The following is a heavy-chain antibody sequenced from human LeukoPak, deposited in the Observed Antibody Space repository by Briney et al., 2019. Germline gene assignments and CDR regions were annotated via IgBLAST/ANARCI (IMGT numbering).Heavy chain of an antibody. V-gene: IGHV4-59*08. D-gene: IGHD5-12*01. CDR2: IYYSGST. CDR1: GGSISSYY. Sequence: PSETLSLTCTVSGGSISSYYWSWIRQPPGKGLEWIGYIYYSGSTNYNPSLTSRVTISVDTSKNQFSLKLSSVTAADTAVYYCARYSGYDYGIYYYYYGMDVWGQGTTVTVSS. J-gene: IGHJ6*02. CDR3: ARYSGYDYGIYYYYYGMDV.